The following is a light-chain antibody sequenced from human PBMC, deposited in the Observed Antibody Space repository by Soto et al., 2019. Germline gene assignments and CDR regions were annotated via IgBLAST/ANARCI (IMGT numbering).Light chain of an antibody. V-gene: IGLV2-23*01. Sequence: QSALTQPASVSGSPGQSITISCTRSSTDFENYNLVSWYQHCPDKAPKLIIYEGTKRPSEISDRFSGSESDTTASLIISGLQPEDEADYYCSSYAGSSARVVLGGGTKVTVL. J-gene: IGLJ2*01. CDR1: STDFENYNL. CDR3: SSYAGSSARVV. CDR2: EGT.